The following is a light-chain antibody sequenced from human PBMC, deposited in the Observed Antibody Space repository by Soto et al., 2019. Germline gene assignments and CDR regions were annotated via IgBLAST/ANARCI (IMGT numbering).Light chain of an antibody. CDR2: GVS. Sequence: EIVMTQSPATLSVSPGERATLSCRASQSVSSNLAWYQQKPGQAPRLLIYGVSIRATGIPARFSGSGSGTEFTLTISSLQSEDFAVYYCQQYNNWPPWTFGQGTKVEIK. CDR1: QSVSSN. V-gene: IGKV3-15*01. J-gene: IGKJ1*01. CDR3: QQYNNWPPWT.